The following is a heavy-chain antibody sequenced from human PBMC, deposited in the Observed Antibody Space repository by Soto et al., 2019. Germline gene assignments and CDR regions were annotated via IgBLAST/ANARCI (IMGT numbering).Heavy chain of an antibody. CDR1: GFTFSSYS. V-gene: IGHV3-21*01. D-gene: IGHD6-13*01. CDR2: ISNNFIYI. Sequence: WGSLVVGCAASGFTFSSYSMSWVRQAPGKGLEWVSSISNNFIYIYYADSVKGRFTISRDNAKNSLYLQMNSLRAEDTALYYCARDRSWFSSSWYFDLWGRGTMVTVSS. CDR3: ARDRSWFSSSWYFDL. J-gene: IGHJ2*01.